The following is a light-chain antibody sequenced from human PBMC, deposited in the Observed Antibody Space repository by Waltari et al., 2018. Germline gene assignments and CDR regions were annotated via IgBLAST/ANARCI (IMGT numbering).Light chain of an antibody. Sequence: QSVLTPPPSASGTPGQRVTISCSGSSSNIGRSYVYWYQQLPGTAPQLLIYRNNQRPSGVPDRFSGSKSGTSASLAISGLRSEDEADYYCASWDDNLSGWVFGGGTKLTVL. J-gene: IGLJ3*02. CDR2: RNN. CDR3: ASWDDNLSGWV. V-gene: IGLV1-47*01. CDR1: SSNIGRSY.